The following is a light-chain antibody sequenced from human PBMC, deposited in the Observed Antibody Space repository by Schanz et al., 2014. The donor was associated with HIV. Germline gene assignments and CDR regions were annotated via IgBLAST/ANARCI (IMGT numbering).Light chain of an antibody. CDR2: GVT. V-gene: IGLV2-14*03. Sequence: QSALTQPASVSGSPGQSITISCTGTSGDIGTYAAVSWYQQHPDKAPRLLIYGVTSRPSGVSSRFSGSKSGNTASLTISGLQAEDEADYYCQSYDSSLSGSVFGGGTKLTVL. CDR1: SGDIGTYAA. CDR3: QSYDSSLSGSV. J-gene: IGLJ2*01.